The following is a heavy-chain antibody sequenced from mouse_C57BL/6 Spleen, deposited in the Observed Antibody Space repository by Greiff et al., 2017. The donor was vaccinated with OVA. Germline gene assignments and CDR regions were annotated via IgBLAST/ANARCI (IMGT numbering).Heavy chain of an antibody. CDR2: INPNNGGT. Sequence: EVQLQQSGPELVKPGASVKISCKASGYTFTDYYMNWVKQSHGKSLEWIGDINPNNGGTSYNQKFKGKATLTVDKSSSTAYMELRSLTSEDSAVDYCARQGTGTWFAYWGQGTLVTVSA. CDR3: ARQGTGTWFAY. V-gene: IGHV1-26*01. J-gene: IGHJ3*01. CDR1: GYTFTDYY. D-gene: IGHD4-1*01.